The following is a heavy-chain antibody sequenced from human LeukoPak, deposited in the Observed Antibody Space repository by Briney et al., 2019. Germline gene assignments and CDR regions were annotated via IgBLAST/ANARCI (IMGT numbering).Heavy chain of an antibody. CDR2: IYSGGST. V-gene: IGHV3-66*01. CDR3: ARRSSGPLYYYYYYMDV. J-gene: IGHJ6*03. Sequence: GGSLRLSCAASGFTFSSYSMNWVRQAPGKGLEWVSLIYSGGSTYYADSVKGRFTISRDNSKNTLYLQMNSLRAEDTAVYYCARRSSGPLYYYYYYMDVWGKGTTVTVSS. CDR1: GFTFSSYS. D-gene: IGHD3-22*01.